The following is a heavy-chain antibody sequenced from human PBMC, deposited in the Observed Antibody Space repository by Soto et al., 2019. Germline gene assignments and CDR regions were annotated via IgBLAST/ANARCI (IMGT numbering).Heavy chain of an antibody. CDR2: VSGGGENT. CDR1: GITLKGFG. CDR3: AKDVGYGVTRFDG. V-gene: IGHV3-23*01. J-gene: IGHJ1*01. D-gene: IGHD4-17*01. Sequence: PGVSLSLPGAASGITLKGFGMAWAGQAPGKGLEWVSTVSGGGENTHYRDSVNGRFTISRDNSKNTVYLQMSSLRADDTATYYCAKDVGYGVTRFDGWGQGTLVTVSS.